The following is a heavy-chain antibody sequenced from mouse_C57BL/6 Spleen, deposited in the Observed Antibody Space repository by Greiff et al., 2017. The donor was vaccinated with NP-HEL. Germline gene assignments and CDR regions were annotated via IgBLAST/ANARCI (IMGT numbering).Heavy chain of an antibody. CDR3: ARATTVVGRYFDV. Sequence: QVQLQQPGAELVMPGASVKLSCKASGYTFTSYWMHWVKQRPGQGLEWIGEIDPSDSYTNYNQKFKGKSTLTVDKSSSTAYMQLSSLTSEDSAVYYCARATTVVGRYFDVWGTGTTVTVSS. CDR2: IDPSDSYT. D-gene: IGHD1-1*01. J-gene: IGHJ1*03. CDR1: GYTFTSYW. V-gene: IGHV1-69*01.